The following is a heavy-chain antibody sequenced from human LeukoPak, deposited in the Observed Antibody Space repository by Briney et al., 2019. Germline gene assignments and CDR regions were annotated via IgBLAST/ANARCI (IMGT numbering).Heavy chain of an antibody. J-gene: IGHJ4*02. CDR1: GGSISGHY. D-gene: IGHD5-18*01. V-gene: IGHV4-59*11. Sequence: SETLSLTCTVSGGSISGHYWSWIRQPPGKGLEWIGYIYYSGSTNYNPSLKSRVTISVDTSKNQFSLKLSSVTAADTAVYYCARGGGYSYGYEDFDYWGQGTLVTVSS. CDR2: IYYSGST. CDR3: ARGGGYSYGYEDFDY.